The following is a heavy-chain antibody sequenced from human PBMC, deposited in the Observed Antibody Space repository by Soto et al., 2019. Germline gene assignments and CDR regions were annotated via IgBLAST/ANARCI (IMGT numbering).Heavy chain of an antibody. CDR3: ARDGGSGSPWWWFDP. Sequence: QVQLVESGGGVVQPGRSLRLSCAASGFTFSSYGMHWVRQVPGKGRGGVAVIWYDGSNKYYADSVKGRFTISRDNSKNTLYLQMNSLRAEDTAVYYCARDGGSGSPWWWFDPWGQGTLVTVSS. J-gene: IGHJ5*02. V-gene: IGHV3-33*01. CDR1: GFTFSSYG. D-gene: IGHD3-10*01. CDR2: IWYDGSNK.